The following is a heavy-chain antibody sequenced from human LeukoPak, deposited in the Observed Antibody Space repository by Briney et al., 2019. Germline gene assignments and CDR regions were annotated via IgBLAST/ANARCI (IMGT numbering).Heavy chain of an antibody. CDR3: ARARSWKYPDYYMDV. Sequence: PGGSLRLSCAASGFTFSSYDMHWVRQATGKGLEWVSAIGTAGDTYYPGSVKGRFTISRENAKNSLYLQMNSLRAGDTAVYYCARARSWKYPDYYMDVWGKGTTVTVSS. D-gene: IGHD1-7*01. J-gene: IGHJ6*03. V-gene: IGHV3-13*01. CDR1: GFTFSSYD. CDR2: IGTAGDT.